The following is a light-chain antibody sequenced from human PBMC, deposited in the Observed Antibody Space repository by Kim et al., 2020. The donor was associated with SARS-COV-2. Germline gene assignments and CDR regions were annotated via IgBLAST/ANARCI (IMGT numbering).Light chain of an antibody. J-gene: IGKJ1*01. Sequence: GSVGDRVTITCRASQTISGYLNWYQQKPVEAPKLLIYAASSLLGGVPSRFSGSGSGTDFTLTISSLQPEDFATYHCQQSYSTPPTFGQGTKVEIK. CDR1: QTISGY. CDR2: AAS. CDR3: QQSYSTPPT. V-gene: IGKV1-39*01.